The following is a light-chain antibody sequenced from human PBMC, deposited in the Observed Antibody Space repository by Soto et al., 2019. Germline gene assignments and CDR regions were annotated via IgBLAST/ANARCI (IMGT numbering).Light chain of an antibody. Sequence: EVGVMQSPATLSFSSGEGATLSCRASQGIGDTLAWYQHKPGQTPRLLIYDTSTRATAIPARFSGSGSGTDFTLTISGLEPDDFAVYYCQLRSSWPPPSGEGTRLEIK. CDR3: QLRSSWPPP. CDR1: QGIGDT. CDR2: DTS. V-gene: IGKV3-11*01. J-gene: IGKJ5*01.